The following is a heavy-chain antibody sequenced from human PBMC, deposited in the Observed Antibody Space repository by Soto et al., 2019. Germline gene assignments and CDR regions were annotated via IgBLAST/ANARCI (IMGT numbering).Heavy chain of an antibody. CDR3: ARMGGFSLYYYVSGSPRPDYYGMDV. V-gene: IGHV3-33*01. CDR2: IWYDGSNK. Sequence: PGGSLRLSCAASGFTFSSYGMHWVRQAPGKGLEWVAVIWYDGSNKYYADSVKGRFTISRDNSKNTLYLQMNSLRAEDTAVYYCARMGGFSLYYYVSGSPRPDYYGMDVWGQGTTVTVSS. CDR1: GFTFSSYG. D-gene: IGHD3-10*01. J-gene: IGHJ6*02.